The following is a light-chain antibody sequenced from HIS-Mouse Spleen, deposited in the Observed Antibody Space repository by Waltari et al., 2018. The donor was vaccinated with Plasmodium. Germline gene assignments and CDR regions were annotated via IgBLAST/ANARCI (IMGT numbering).Light chain of an antibody. V-gene: IGLV3-10*01. CDR2: EDS. Sequence: SYELTQPPSVSVSPAPTARITCSGDAVPNKYAYWYQQKSGQAPVLVIYEDSKRPSGIPERFSGSSSGTMATLTISGAQVEDEADYYCYSTDSSGNHRVFGGGTKLTVL. J-gene: IGLJ3*02. CDR3: YSTDSSGNHRV. CDR1: AVPNKY.